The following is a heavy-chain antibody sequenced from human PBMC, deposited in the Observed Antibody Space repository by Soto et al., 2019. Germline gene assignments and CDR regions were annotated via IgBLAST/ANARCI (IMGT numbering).Heavy chain of an antibody. V-gene: IGHV3-48*01. Sequence: GGSLRLSCAASGFTFSSYSMNWVRQAPGKGLEWVSYISSSSTIYYADSVKGRFTISRDNAKNSLYLQMNSLRAEDTAVYYCARIFLSALSYYYYYMDVWGKGTTVTVSS. CDR3: ARIFLSALSYYYYYMDV. CDR1: GFTFSSYS. D-gene: IGHD2-15*01. CDR2: ISSSSTI. J-gene: IGHJ6*03.